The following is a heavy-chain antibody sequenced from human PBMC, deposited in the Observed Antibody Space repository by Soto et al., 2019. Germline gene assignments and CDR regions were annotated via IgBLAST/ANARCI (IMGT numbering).Heavy chain of an antibody. Sequence: ASVKVSCKASAYTFTSNTIHWVRQAPGQRLEYMGWISAGNGNTKYSQRFQGRVTITRDTSASTAYMELSSLRSEDTAVCYCASATLGAFDIWGQGTKVTVSS. J-gene: IGHJ3*02. CDR3: ASATLGAFDI. CDR1: AYTFTSNT. CDR2: ISAGNGNT. V-gene: IGHV1-3*01.